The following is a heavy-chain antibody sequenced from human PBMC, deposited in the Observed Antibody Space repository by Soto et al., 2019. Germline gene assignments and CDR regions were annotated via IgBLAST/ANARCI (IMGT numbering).Heavy chain of an antibody. CDR3: AKGLINGRWYAED. D-gene: IGHD6-13*01. Sequence: EVHLLESGGGLVHPGESLRLSCGASGFTFSSCVMTWVRQAPGKGLEWVSCITDSGTGTYYADSVKDRFTISRDNSKNTMYLQMNNLRAEDTGVYYCAKGLINGRWYAEDWGQGTLVTVSS. CDR2: ITDSGTGT. CDR1: GFTFSSCV. V-gene: IGHV3-23*01. J-gene: IGHJ4*02.